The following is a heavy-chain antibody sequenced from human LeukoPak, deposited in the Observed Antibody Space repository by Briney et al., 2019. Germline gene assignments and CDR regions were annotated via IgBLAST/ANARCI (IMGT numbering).Heavy chain of an antibody. CDR1: GGSISSYY. V-gene: IGHV4-59*01. D-gene: IGHD5-18*01. J-gene: IGHJ4*02. CDR3: ARAEYSYGTGYYFDY. Sequence: SETLSLTCTVSGGSISSYYWSWIRLPPGKGLEWIGYIYYTGATYYNPSLKSRVTISLDTSKNQFSLKLSSVTAADAAVYYCARAEYSYGTGYYFDYWGQGALVTVSS. CDR2: IYYTGAT.